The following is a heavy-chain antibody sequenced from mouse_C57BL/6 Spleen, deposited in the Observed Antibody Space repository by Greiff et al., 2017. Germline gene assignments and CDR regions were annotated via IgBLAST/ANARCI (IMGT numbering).Heavy chain of an antibody. CDR2: IRNKANGYTT. CDR3: ARWNYYAMDY. CDR1: GFTFTDYY. Sequence: VHLVESGGGLVQPGGSLSLSCAASGFTFTDYYMSWVRQPPGKALEWLGFIRNKANGYTTEYSASVKGRFTISRDNSQSILYLQMNALRAEDSATYYCARWNYYAMDYWGQGTSVTVSS. J-gene: IGHJ4*01. V-gene: IGHV7-3*01.